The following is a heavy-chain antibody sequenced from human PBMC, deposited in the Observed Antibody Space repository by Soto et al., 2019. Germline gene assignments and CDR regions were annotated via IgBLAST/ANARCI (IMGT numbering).Heavy chain of an antibody. CDR2: FDPEDGET. CDR1: GYTLTELS. V-gene: IGHV1-24*01. Sequence: ASVKVSCKVSGYTLTELSMHWVRQAPGKGLEWMGGFDPEDGETIYAQKFQGRVTMTEDTSTDTAYMELSSLRSEDTAVYYCATVSWANGDYKPYYFDYWGQGTLVTVSS. D-gene: IGHD4-17*01. CDR3: ATVSWANGDYKPYYFDY. J-gene: IGHJ4*02.